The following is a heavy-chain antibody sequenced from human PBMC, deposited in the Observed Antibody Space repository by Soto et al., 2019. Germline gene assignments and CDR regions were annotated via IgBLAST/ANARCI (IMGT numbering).Heavy chain of an antibody. J-gene: IGHJ6*03. V-gene: IGHV4-59*08. CDR3: ARHLVAEGIIGVYYYYYMDV. CDR2: IYYSGST. CDR1: GGSISSYY. D-gene: IGHD3-16*02. Sequence: SETLSLTCTVSGGSISSYYWSWIRQPPGKGLEWIGYIYYSGSTNYNPSLKSRVTISVDTSKNQFSLKLSSVTAADTAVYYCARHLVAEGIIGVYYYYYMDVWGKGTTVTVSS.